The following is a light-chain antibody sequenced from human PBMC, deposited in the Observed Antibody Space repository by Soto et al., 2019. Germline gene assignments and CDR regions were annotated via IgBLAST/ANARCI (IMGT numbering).Light chain of an antibody. V-gene: IGLV2-23*02. CDR1: SSDVGSYNL. CDR2: EVT. Sequence: QSALTQPASVSGSPEQSITISCTGTSSDVGSYNLVSWYQQYPGKAPQVVISEVTKRPSGVSDRFSGSKSGNMASLTISGLQAEDEADYYCRSYAGTGTWIFGGGTKVTVL. J-gene: IGLJ2*01. CDR3: RSYAGTGTWI.